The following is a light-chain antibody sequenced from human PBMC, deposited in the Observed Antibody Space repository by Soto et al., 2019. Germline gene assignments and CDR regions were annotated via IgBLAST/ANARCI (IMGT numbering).Light chain of an antibody. CDR3: QKYNNGPET. Sequence: DIQMTQSPSTLSASVGDRVTITCRASQSISSWLAWYQQKPGKAPKLLIYDASTLQSGVPSRFSGSGSGTDFTLTISSLQPGDVATYYCQKYNNGPETVGPGTKVDSK. V-gene: IGKV1-27*01. CDR2: DAS. CDR1: QSISSW. J-gene: IGKJ3*01.